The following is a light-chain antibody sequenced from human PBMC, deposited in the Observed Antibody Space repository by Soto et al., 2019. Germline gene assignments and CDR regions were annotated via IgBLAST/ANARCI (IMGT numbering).Light chain of an antibody. V-gene: IGKV3-15*01. CDR1: QSVNSN. Sequence: EIVMTQSPVTLSVSPGERATLSCRASQSVNSNLAWYQQKPGQAPRLLVYGATTRSTGIPARFSGSGSGTEFTLTISSLQSEDFGVYYCQQYNDWPPLTFGGGTKVEIK. CDR3: QQYNDWPPLT. CDR2: GAT. J-gene: IGKJ4*01.